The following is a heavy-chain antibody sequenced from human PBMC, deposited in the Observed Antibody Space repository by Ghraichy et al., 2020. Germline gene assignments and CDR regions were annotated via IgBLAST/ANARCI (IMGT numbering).Heavy chain of an antibody. CDR2: ISWDGGST. J-gene: IGHJ6*02. D-gene: IGHD1-14*01. CDR3: GAGYYYGMDV. Sequence: GVSLRLSCAASGFTFDDYTMHWVRQALGKGLEWVSLISWDGGSTYYADSVKGRFTISRDNSKNSLYLQMNSLRTEDTALYYCGAGYYYGMDVWGQGTTVTVSS. CDR1: GFTFDDYT. V-gene: IGHV3-43*01.